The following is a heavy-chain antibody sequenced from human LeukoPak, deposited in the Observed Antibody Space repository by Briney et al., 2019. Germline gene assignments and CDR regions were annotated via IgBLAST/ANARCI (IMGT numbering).Heavy chain of an antibody. D-gene: IGHD3/OR15-3a*01. CDR2: ISGSGGST. V-gene: IGHV3-23*01. CDR3: VKDQAWTDYFDY. J-gene: IGHJ4*02. CDR1: GFTFNNYG. Sequence: GGSLRLSCAASGFTFNNYGMSWVRQAPGKGLEWVSAISGSGGSTDYADSVKGRFTISRDNSKNTLYLQMNSLRAEDTAVYYCVKDQAWTDYFDYWGQGTLVTVSS.